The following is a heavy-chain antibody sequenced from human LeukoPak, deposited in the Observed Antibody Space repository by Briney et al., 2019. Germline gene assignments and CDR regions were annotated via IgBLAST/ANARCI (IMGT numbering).Heavy chain of an antibody. J-gene: IGHJ4*02. CDR1: GFSFSRYE. CDR3: AREEYQVLLD. CDR2: IDSRSSTI. V-gene: IGHV3-48*03. D-gene: IGHD2-15*01. Sequence: GGSLRLSCATSGFSFSRYEMNWVRQAPGKGLEWVAYIDSRSSTIYYADSMEGRFTISRDNAKNSLYLQMNSLRVGDTAIYYCAREEYQVLLDWGQGILVTVAS.